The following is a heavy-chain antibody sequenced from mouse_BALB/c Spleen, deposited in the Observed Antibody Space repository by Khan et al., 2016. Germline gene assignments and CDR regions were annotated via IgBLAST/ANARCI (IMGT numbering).Heavy chain of an antibody. CDR1: GFTFSNYW. V-gene: IGHV6-6*02. CDR2: IRLKSNNYAT. CDR3: TSGNYY. D-gene: IGHD2-1*01. J-gene: IGHJ2*01. Sequence: EVKLEESGGGLVQPGGSMKLSCVASGFTFSNYWMNWVRQSPEKGLEWVAEIRLKSNNYATHYAESVKGRFTISRDDSKSSVYLQMNNLRAEDTGIYYGTSGNYYWGQGTTLTVSS.